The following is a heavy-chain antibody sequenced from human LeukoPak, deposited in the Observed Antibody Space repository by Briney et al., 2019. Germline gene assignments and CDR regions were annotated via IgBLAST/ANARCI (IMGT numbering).Heavy chain of an antibody. CDR1: GFTVSSYF. CDR3: ARVAYSSNWYIDY. CDR2: IHSGGST. Sequence: GGSLRLSCAASGFTVSSYFMSWVRQAPGKGLEWVSVIHSGGSTLYADSVKGRFTISRHNSKNTLYLQVNSLRAEDTAIYYCARVAYSSNWYIDYWGQGTLVAVSS. V-gene: IGHV3-66*01. J-gene: IGHJ4*02. D-gene: IGHD6-13*01.